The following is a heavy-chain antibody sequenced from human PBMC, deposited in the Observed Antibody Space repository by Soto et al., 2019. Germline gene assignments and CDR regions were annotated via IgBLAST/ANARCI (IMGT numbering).Heavy chain of an antibody. D-gene: IGHD3-22*01. CDR3: ATAYVYDFENSNYYRDAFDI. CDR1: GYSFSFYW. Sequence: GESLKISCKASGYSFSFYWIGWVRQMPGKGLEWMAIMYPDDSDIRYSPSFEAHVTISADKSTSTAFLQWSSLKASDTAMYYCATAYVYDFENSNYYRDAFDIWGQRTPVIVSS. CDR2: MYPDDSDI. V-gene: IGHV5-51*01. J-gene: IGHJ3*02.